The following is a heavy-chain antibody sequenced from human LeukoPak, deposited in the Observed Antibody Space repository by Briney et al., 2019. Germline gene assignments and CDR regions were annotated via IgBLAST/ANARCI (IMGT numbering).Heavy chain of an antibody. CDR2: ISYDGRHK. V-gene: IGHV3-30*04. CDR1: GFTFSSYA. D-gene: IGHD6-13*01. Sequence: GGSLRLSCAASGFTFSSYAMHWVRQAPGKGLEWVAVISYDGRHKYYADSVKGRCTISRDNSKNTVYLQMTSLRAEDTAVYYCVRTRREAAIHNAFDIWGQGTMVTVSS. J-gene: IGHJ3*02. CDR3: VRTRREAAIHNAFDI.